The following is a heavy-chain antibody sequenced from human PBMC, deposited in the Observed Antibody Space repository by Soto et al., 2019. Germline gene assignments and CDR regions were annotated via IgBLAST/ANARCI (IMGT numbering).Heavy chain of an antibody. V-gene: IGHV1-69*13. CDR1: GGTFSSYA. J-gene: IGHJ6*02. D-gene: IGHD3-9*01. CDR2: IIPIFGTA. CDR3: ARDSLNKYYDILTGYPLSGPRYYYGMDV. Sequence: GASVKVSCKASGGTFSSYAISWVRQAPGQGLEWMGGIIPIFGTANYAQKFQGRVTITADESTSTAYMELSSLRSEDTAVYYCARDSLNKYYDILTGYPLSGPRYYYGMDVWGQGTTVTVSS.